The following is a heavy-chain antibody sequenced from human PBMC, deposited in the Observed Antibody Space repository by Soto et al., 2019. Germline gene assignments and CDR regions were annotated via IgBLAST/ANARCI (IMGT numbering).Heavy chain of an antibody. J-gene: IGHJ3*02. V-gene: IGHV1-8*01. D-gene: IGHD3-9*01. CDR2: MNPNSGNT. Sequence: ASVKVSCKASGYTFTSYDINWVRQATGQGLEWMGWMNPNSGNTGYAQKFQGRVTMTRNTSISTAYMELSSLRSEDTAVYYCARSNILTGYDAFDIWGQGTMGTVSS. CDR1: GYTFTSYD. CDR3: ARSNILTGYDAFDI.